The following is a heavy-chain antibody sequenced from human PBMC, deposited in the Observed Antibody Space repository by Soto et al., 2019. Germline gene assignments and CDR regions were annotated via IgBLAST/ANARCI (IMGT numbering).Heavy chain of an antibody. CDR3: AKDFERSAFDH. Sequence: ASVKVSCKASGYTFTVYYMHWVRQAPGQGLEWMGWINPKSGGTMYPQKFQGRVTMTWDTSISTAYMALTRLRSDDAAVYYCAKDFERSAFDHWGQGTPVTVAS. J-gene: IGHJ4*02. CDR1: GYTFTVYY. CDR2: INPKSGGT. D-gene: IGHD3-3*01. V-gene: IGHV1-2*02.